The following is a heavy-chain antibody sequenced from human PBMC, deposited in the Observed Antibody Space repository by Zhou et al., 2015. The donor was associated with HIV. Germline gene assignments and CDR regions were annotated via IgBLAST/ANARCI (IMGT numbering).Heavy chain of an antibody. CDR2: INPNSGGT. Sequence: QVQLVQSGAEVKKPGASVKVSCKASGYTFTGYYMHWVRQAPGQGLEWMGRINPNSGGTNYAQKFQGRVTMTRDTSISTAYMELSRLRSDDTAVYYCAREEIQLWLLRSVFPEDYWGQGTLVTVSS. CDR3: AREEIQLWLLRSVFPEDY. J-gene: IGHJ4*02. V-gene: IGHV1-2*06. CDR1: GYTFTGYY. D-gene: IGHD5-18*01.